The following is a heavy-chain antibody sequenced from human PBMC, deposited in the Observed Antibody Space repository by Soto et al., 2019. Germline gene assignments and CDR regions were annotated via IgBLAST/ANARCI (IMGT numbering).Heavy chain of an antibody. D-gene: IGHD6-6*01. CDR1: GFTFSSYG. CDR2: IWYDGSNK. CDR3: AKDGLIAARPRNYFDY. J-gene: IGHJ4*02. Sequence: GGSLRLSCAASGFTFSSYGTHWVRQAPGKGLKWVAVIWYDGSNKYYADSVKGRFTISRDNSKNTLYLQMNSLRAEDTAVYYCAKDGLIAARPRNYFDYWGQGTLVTVSS. V-gene: IGHV3-33*06.